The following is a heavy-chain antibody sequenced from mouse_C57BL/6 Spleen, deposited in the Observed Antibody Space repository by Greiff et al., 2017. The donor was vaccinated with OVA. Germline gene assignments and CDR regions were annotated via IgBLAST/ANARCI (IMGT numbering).Heavy chain of an antibody. CDR2: IRSKSNNYAT. J-gene: IGHJ4*01. V-gene: IGHV10-1*01. CDR1: GFSFNTYA. CDR3: VSWGTNYAMDY. Sequence: EVNLVESGGGLVQPKGSLKLSCAASGFSFNTYAMNWVRQAPGKGLEWVARIRSKSNNYATYYADSVKDRFTISRDDSESMLYLQMNNLKTEDTAMYYCVSWGTNYAMDYWGQGTSVTVSS. D-gene: IGHD3-3*01.